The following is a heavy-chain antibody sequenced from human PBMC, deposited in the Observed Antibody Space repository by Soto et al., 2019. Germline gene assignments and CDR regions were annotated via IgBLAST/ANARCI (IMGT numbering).Heavy chain of an antibody. D-gene: IGHD3-10*01. V-gene: IGHV1-69*06. CDR3: ARNYPNDAFDI. J-gene: IGHJ3*02. CDR1: GGTFSSYA. Sequence: ASVKVSCKASGGTFSSYAISWVRQAPGQGLEWMGGIIPIFGTANYAQKFQGRVTITADKSTSTAYMELSSLRSEDTAVYYCARNYPNDAFDIWGQGTMVTVSS. CDR2: IIPIFGTA.